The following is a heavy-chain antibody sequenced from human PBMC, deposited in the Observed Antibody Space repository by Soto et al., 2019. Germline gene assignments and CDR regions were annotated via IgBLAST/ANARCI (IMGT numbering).Heavy chain of an antibody. CDR2: IYWNDDK. CDR3: AHRPGRFLVYYFDP. V-gene: IGHV2-5*01. J-gene: IGHJ5*02. D-gene: IGHD3-3*01. Sequence: QITLKESGPTLVKPTQTLTLTCTFSGFSLSTSGVGVGWIRQPPGKALEWLALIYWNDDKRYSPSLKSRLTITKDTSKNQVVLTMTNMEPVDTSTYYCAHRPGRFLVYYFDPWGQGTLVTVSS. CDR1: GFSLSTSGVG.